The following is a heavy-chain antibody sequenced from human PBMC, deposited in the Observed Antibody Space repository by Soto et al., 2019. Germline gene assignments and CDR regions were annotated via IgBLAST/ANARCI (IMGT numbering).Heavy chain of an antibody. D-gene: IGHD5-12*01. CDR3: ARDAVKNGYNYDYFDY. V-gene: IGHV3-30-3*01. CDR1: GFTFSSYA. CDR2: ISYDGSNK. J-gene: IGHJ4*02. Sequence: GGSLRLSCAASGFTFSSYAMHWVRQAPGKGLEWVAVISYDGSNKYNADSVKGRFTISRDNSKNTLYLQMNSLRAEDTAVYYCARDAVKNGYNYDYFDYWGQGTLVTVSS.